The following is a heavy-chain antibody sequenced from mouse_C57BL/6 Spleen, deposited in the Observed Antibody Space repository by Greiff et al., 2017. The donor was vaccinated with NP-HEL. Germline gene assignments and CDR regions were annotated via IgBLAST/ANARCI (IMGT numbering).Heavy chain of an antibody. CDR1: GYTFTDYY. J-gene: IGHJ2*01. D-gene: IGHD3-2*02. CDR2: INPNNGGT. Sequence: EVQLQQSGPELVKPGASVKISCKASGYTFTDYYMNWVKQSHGKSLEWIGDINPNNGGTSYNQKFKGKATLTVDKSSSTAYMELRSLTSEDSAVYYCARGTAQATRGVSYYFDYWGQGTTLTVSS. CDR3: ARGTAQATRGVSYYFDY. V-gene: IGHV1-26*01.